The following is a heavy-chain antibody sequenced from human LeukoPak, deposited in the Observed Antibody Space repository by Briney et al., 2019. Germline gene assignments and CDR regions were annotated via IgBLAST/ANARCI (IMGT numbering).Heavy chain of an antibody. D-gene: IGHD4-17*01. Sequence: PGGSLRLSCAASGFTFSSYAMSWVRQAPGKGLEWVSAISGSGGSTYYADSVKGRFTISRDNSKNTLYLQMNSLRAEDTAVYYCAKDRGSDYGDYLYYFDYWGQGTLVTVSS. CDR2: ISGSGGST. CDR3: AKDRGSDYGDYLYYFDY. V-gene: IGHV3-23*01. CDR1: GFTFSSYA. J-gene: IGHJ4*02.